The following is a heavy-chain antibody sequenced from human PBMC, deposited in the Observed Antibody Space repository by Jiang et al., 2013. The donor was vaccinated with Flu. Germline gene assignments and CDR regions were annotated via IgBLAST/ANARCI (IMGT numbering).Heavy chain of an antibody. CDR1: GFTFSDAW. J-gene: IGHJ4*02. Sequence: VQLVESGGGLVKPGGSLRLSCAASGFTFSDAWMSWVRQVAGRGLEWVGRIKKTIDGGRTDYAAPVKGRFTISRDDSINMLYLQMNNLQTEDTAVYYCTTQPSGWLDYWGRGTLVTVSS. D-gene: IGHD2-15*01. CDR3: TTQPSGWLDY. V-gene: IGHV3-15*01. CDR2: IKKTIDGGRT.